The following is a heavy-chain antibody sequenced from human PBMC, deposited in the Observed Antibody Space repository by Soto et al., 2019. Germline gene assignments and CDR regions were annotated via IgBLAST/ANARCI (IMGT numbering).Heavy chain of an antibody. D-gene: IGHD6-13*01. CDR1: GFTFGDYA. CDR2: IRSKAYGGTT. Sequence: GGSLRLSCTASGFTFGDYAMSWFRQAPGKGLEWVGFIRSKAYGGTTEYAASVKGRFTISRDDSKSIAYLQMNSLKTEDTAVYYCTRDNEAAAEAVPFDYWGQGTLVTVSS. J-gene: IGHJ4*02. CDR3: TRDNEAAAEAVPFDY. V-gene: IGHV3-49*03.